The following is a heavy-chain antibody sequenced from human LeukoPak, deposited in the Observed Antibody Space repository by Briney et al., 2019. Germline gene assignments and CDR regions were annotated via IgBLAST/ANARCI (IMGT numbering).Heavy chain of an antibody. CDR2: ISAYNGNT. CDR1: GYTFTSYG. Sequence: GASVKVSCKASGYTFTSYGISWVRQAPGQGLEWMGWISAYNGNTNYAQKLQGRVTMTTDTSTSTAYTGLRSLRSDDTAVYYCARDPSPQFGSWYPDAFDIWGQGTMVTVSS. CDR3: ARDPSPQFGSWYPDAFDI. V-gene: IGHV1-18*01. D-gene: IGHD6-13*01. J-gene: IGHJ3*02.